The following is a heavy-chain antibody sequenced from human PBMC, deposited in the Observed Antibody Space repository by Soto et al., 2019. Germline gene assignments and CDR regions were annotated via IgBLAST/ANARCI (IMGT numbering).Heavy chain of an antibody. V-gene: IGHV1-69*13. J-gene: IGHJ3*02. CDR2: IIPIFGTA. CDR3: ARVRLEMATITDAFDI. D-gene: IGHD5-12*01. Sequence: ASVKVSCKASGGTFSSYAISWVRQAPGQGLEWMGGIIPIFGTANYAQKFQGRVTITADESTSTAYMELSSLRSEDTAVYYCARVRLEMATITDAFDIWGQGTMVTVS. CDR1: GGTFSSYA.